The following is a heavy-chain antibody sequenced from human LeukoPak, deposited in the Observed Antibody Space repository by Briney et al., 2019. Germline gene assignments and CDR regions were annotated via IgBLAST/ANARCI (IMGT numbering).Heavy chain of an antibody. CDR1: GYIFTDYY. V-gene: IGHV1/OR15-1*01. D-gene: IGHD3-22*01. CDR2: INPNSGGT. CDR3: ASAYYYDSSGYYT. Sequence: ASVKVSCKASGYIFTDYYMHWVRQAPGQELGWMGRINPNSGGTNYAQKFQGRVTMTRDTSISTAYTELSRLRSDDTAVYYCASAYYYDSSGYYTWGQGTLVTVSS. J-gene: IGHJ5*02.